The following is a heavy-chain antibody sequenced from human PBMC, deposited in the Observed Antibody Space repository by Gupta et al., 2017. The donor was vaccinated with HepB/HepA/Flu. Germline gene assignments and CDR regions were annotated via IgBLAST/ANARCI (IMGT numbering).Heavy chain of an antibody. J-gene: IGHJ6*03. V-gene: IGHV1-69*01. CDR3: ARDKNSGRDIVVVPATYMDV. CDR1: GGTFSSYA. Sequence: QVQLVQSGAEVKKPGSSVKVSCKASGGTFSSYAISWVRQAPGQGLEWMGGIIPIFGTANYAQKFQGRVTITADESTSTAYMELSSLRSEDTAVYYCARDKNSGRDIVVVPATYMDVWGKGTTVTVSS. CDR2: IIPIFGTA. D-gene: IGHD2-2*01.